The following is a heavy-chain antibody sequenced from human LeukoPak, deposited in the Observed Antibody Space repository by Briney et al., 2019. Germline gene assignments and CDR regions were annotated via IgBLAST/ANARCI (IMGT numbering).Heavy chain of an antibody. J-gene: IGHJ6*03. Sequence: QAGGSLRLSCAASGFTFSSYGMHWVRQAPGKGLEWVAFIRYDGSDKYYGDSVKGRFTISRDKSKNTLYLQMNSLRAEDTAVYYCARGGAYYYYMDVWGKGTTVTISS. CDR1: GFTFSSYG. V-gene: IGHV3-30*02. CDR3: ARGGAYYYYMDV. CDR2: IRYDGSDK. D-gene: IGHD4/OR15-4a*01.